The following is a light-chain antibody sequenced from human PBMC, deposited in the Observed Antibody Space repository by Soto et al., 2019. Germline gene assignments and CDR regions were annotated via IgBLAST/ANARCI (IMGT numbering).Light chain of an antibody. Sequence: DIQMTQSPSSLSASVGDRVTITCRASQGISSFVAWYQQKPGKLPRLLISGASTLQSEVPSRFSGSGSGTDFPLTSTSLHPEDVATYYCQKDSSVITFGQGTRLEIK. CDR3: QKDSSVIT. CDR2: GAS. CDR1: QGISSF. J-gene: IGKJ5*01. V-gene: IGKV1-27*01.